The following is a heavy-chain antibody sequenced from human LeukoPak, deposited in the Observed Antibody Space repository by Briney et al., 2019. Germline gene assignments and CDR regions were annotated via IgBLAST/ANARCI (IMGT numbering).Heavy chain of an antibody. CDR1: EFSFSRFW. CDR3: ASVRYGYNYFEY. Sequence: GGSLRLSCAASEFSFSRFWMTWVRQAPGKGLEWVANIKYDGSEKIYVDSVKGRFTISRDNAENSLYLQMNSLRAEDTAVYYCASVRYGYNYFEYWGQGTLATVSS. D-gene: IGHD5-24*01. J-gene: IGHJ4*02. V-gene: IGHV3-7*01. CDR2: IKYDGSEK.